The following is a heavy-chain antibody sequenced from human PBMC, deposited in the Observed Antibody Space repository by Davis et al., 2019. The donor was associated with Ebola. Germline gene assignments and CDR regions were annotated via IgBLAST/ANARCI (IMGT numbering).Heavy chain of an antibody. J-gene: IGHJ4*02. Sequence: GGSLRLSCAASGFTFSSYGMHWVRQAPGKGLEWVAVISYDGSNKYYADSVKGRFTISRDNSKNTLYLQMNSLRAEDTAVYYCARAAGKWELGVVLFGFDYWGQGTLVTVSS. CDR2: ISYDGSNK. V-gene: IGHV3-30*03. CDR3: ARAAGKWELGVVLFGFDY. CDR1: GFTFSSYG. D-gene: IGHD1-26*01.